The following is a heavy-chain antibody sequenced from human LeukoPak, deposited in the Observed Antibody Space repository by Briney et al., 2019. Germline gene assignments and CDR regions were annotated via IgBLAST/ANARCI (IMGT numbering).Heavy chain of an antibody. CDR2: LDPEDGET. J-gene: IGHJ4*02. CDR3: ATGRSSSWYGAREAFDY. V-gene: IGHV1-24*01. CDR1: GYTLTELS. Sequence: GASVKVSCKVSGYTLTELSMHWVRQAPGKGLEWMGGLDPEDGETIYAQKFQGRVTMTEDTSTDTAYMELSSLRSEDTAVYYCATGRSSSWYGAREAFDYWGQGTLVTVSS. D-gene: IGHD6-13*01.